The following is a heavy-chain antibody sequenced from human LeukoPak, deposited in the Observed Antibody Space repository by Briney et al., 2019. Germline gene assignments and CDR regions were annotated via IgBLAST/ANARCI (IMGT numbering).Heavy chain of an antibody. CDR3: ARHLRQQLWVDAFDI. D-gene: IGHD6-13*01. CDR2: IFISGTT. V-gene: IGHV4-4*07. J-gene: IGHJ3*02. CDR1: GGSISSYY. Sequence: PSETLSLTCTVSGGSISSYYWSWIRQPAGKGLEWIGRIFISGTTNYNPSLKSRVTMSVDTSKNQFSLKLSSVTAADTAVYYCARHLRQQLWVDAFDIWGQGTMVTVSS.